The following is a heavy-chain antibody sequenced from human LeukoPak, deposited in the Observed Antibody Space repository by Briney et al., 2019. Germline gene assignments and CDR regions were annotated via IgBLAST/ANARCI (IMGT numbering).Heavy chain of an antibody. J-gene: IGHJ3*02. D-gene: IGHD3-22*01. CDR1: GYTFTAYC. CDR3: ARKYYCDSSGYYYDDAFDI. CDR2: INPNSGGT. Sequence: ASVKVSCKASGYTFTAYCMHWVRQAPGQGLEWMGRINPNSGGTNYALNFQGRVTVTRDTSISTAYMELSRLRSDDTAVYYCARKYYCDSSGYYYDDAFDIWGQGTMVTVSS. V-gene: IGHV1-2*06.